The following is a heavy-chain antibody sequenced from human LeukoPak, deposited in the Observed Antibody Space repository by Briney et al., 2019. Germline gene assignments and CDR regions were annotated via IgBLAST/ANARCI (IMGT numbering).Heavy chain of an antibody. V-gene: IGHV4-59*01. D-gene: IGHD6-13*01. CDR1: GASITSYY. Sequence: PSETLSLTCTVSGASITSYYWSWIRQPPGKGLEWIGYIYYSGSTSYNPSLRSRVTISVDTSKNHLSLKLSSVTAADTAVYYCARTVTAAGTEWLDPWGQGTLVIVSS. CDR3: ARTVTAAGTEWLDP. J-gene: IGHJ5*02. CDR2: IYYSGST.